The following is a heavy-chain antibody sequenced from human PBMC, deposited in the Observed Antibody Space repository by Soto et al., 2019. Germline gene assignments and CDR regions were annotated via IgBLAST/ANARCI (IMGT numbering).Heavy chain of an antibody. J-gene: IGHJ4*02. CDR2: FSLSGTT. V-gene: IGHV4-4*07. CDR1: GASITGSSY. CDR3: ARGMTPPGAPAWYYFDS. D-gene: IGHD2-8*02. Sequence: SETLSLTCTVSGASITGSSYWSWIRQPAGKGLEWIGRFSLSGTTNYNPSLRSRVTMSADVSKNQFSLRLTPVTAADTALYYCARGMTPPGAPAWYYFDSWGQGTLVTVSS.